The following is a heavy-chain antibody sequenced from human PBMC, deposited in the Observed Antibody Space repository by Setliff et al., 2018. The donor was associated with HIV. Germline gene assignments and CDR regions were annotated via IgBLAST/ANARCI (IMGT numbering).Heavy chain of an antibody. CDR3: ARKFRPGHGVDV. CDR1: RFTFNDYW. CDR2: IDRDGSET. Sequence: GGSLRLSCVASRFTFNDYWMSWVRQAPGKGLEWVANIDRDGSETNYVDFVKGRFTIFRDNATSSMYLQMNSLRVEDTAIYYCARKFRPGHGVDVWGQGTTVTVSS. D-gene: IGHD3-10*01. J-gene: IGHJ6*02. V-gene: IGHV3-7*01.